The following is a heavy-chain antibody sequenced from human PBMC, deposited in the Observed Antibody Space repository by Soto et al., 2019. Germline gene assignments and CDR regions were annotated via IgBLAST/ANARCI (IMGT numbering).Heavy chain of an antibody. Sequence: QVQLVQSGAEVKKPGSSVKVSCKASGGTFSSYAISWVRQAPGQGLEWMGGIIPIFGTANYAQKFQGRVTITADESTSTAYMELSSLRSEDTAVYYCARDLGTVLVPAAIAPYYYYGMDVWGQGTTVTVSS. V-gene: IGHV1-69*12. CDR2: IIPIFGTA. D-gene: IGHD2-2*01. CDR3: ARDLGTVLVPAAIAPYYYYGMDV. CDR1: GGTFSSYA. J-gene: IGHJ6*02.